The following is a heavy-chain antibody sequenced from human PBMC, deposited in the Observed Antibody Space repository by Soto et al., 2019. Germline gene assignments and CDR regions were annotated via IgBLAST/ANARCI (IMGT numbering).Heavy chain of an antibody. CDR2: IYYSGST. CDR3: ASLSMQLASDLDY. CDR1: GGSISRGDYY. D-gene: IGHD6-13*01. Sequence: SETLSLTCTVSGGSISRGDYYWSWIRHPPGKGLEWIGYIYYSGSTYYNPSLKSRVTISVDTSKNQFSLKLSSVTAADTAVYYCASLSMQLASDLDYWGQGTLVTVSS. V-gene: IGHV4-30-4*01. J-gene: IGHJ4*02.